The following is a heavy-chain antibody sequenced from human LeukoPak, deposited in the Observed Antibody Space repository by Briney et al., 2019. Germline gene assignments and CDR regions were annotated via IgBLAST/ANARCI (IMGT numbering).Heavy chain of an antibody. CDR1: GYTFTGYY. CDR3: ARDLEWLSPGGAFDI. V-gene: IGHV1-2*02. Sequence: ASVKVSCKASGYTFTGYYMRWVREAPGQGREWRGWIHPNSGGTNYAQKFQGRVTMTRDTSISTAYMELSRLRSDDTAVYYCARDLEWLSPGGAFDIWGQGTMVTVSS. CDR2: IHPNSGGT. J-gene: IGHJ3*02. D-gene: IGHD3-3*01.